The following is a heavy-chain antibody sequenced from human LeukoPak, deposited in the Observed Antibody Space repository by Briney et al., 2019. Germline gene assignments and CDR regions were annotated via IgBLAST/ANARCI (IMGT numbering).Heavy chain of an antibody. CDR2: ISSSSSYI. V-gene: IGHV3-21*01. D-gene: IGHD3-22*01. Sequence: PGGSLGLSCAASGFTFSSYSMNWVRQAPGKGLEWVSSISSSSSYIYYADSVKGRFTISRDNAKNSLYLQMNSLRAEDTAVYYCAREGTTMIVVAYYFDYWGQGTLVTVSS. J-gene: IGHJ4*02. CDR1: GFTFSSYS. CDR3: AREGTTMIVVAYYFDY.